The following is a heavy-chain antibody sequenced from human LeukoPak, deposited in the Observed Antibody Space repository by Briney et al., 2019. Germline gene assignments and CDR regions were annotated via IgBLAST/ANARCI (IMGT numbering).Heavy chain of an antibody. V-gene: IGHV1-46*01. Sequence: ASVKLCCKASGYTFTSYYMHWVRQAPGQGLGWMGIINPSGGSTSYTQKIQGRVTMTKDTSTSTVYMELSSLRSEDTALYYCAREERYNWNDGDAFDIGGQGTMVTVPS. CDR3: AREERYNWNDGDAFDI. J-gene: IGHJ3*02. CDR1: GYTFTSYY. CDR2: INPSGGST. D-gene: IGHD1-1*01.